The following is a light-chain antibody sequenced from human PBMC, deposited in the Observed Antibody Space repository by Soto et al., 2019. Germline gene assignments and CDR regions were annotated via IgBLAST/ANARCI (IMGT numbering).Light chain of an antibody. V-gene: IGKV1-5*03. Sequence: DSQMAQSPSTLSASVGDRVTITCRASQTISSWLAWHQQKPGKAPKLLIYKASTLKSGVPSRFSGSGSGTEFTLTISSLQPDDFATYYCQQYNSYSEAFGQGTKVDI. CDR2: KAS. CDR3: QQYNSYSEA. CDR1: QTISSW. J-gene: IGKJ1*01.